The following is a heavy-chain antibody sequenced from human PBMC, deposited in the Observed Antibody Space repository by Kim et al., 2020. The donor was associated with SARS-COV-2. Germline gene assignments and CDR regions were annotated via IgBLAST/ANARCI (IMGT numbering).Heavy chain of an antibody. J-gene: IGHJ3*02. CDR1: EFSFSDST. CDR2: IRTKGDSYAA. CDR3: TRGPPYSQSYWDAFDI. D-gene: IGHD1-26*01. V-gene: IGHV3-73*01. Sequence: GGSLRLSCEVSEFSFSDSTMHWVRQASGKGLEWVGRIRTKGDSYAAVYAASVKGRFTIPRDDSKNTAYLQMNSLKTEDTAVYYCTRGPPYSQSYWDAFDIWGQGTKVTVSS.